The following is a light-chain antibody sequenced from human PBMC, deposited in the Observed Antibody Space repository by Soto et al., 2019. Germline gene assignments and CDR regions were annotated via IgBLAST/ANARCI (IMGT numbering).Light chain of an antibody. V-gene: IGLV3-21*02. CDR2: EDD. CDR1: NIGSKS. CDR3: QVWDSSGDQSV. Sequence: VLTQPPSVSVAPGQTARISCGGNNIGSKSVHWYQQRPGQAPVMVVFEDDERPSGIPERFSGSNSENTATLTISRVAAGDEADYYCQVWDSSGDQSVFGGGTKVTVL. J-gene: IGLJ2*01.